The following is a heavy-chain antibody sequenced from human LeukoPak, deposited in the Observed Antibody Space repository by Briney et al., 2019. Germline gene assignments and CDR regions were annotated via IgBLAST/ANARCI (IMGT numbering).Heavy chain of an antibody. CDR2: ISSSSSYI. D-gene: IGHD3-3*01. J-gene: IGHJ3*02. Sequence: GGSLRLSCGAASGFTVSSNYMNWVRQAPGKGLEWVSSISSSSSYIYYADSVKGRFTISRDNAKNSLYLQMNSLRAEDTAVYYCARARAEWLGAFDIWGQGTMVTVSS. V-gene: IGHV3-21*01. CDR3: ARARAEWLGAFDI. CDR1: GFTVSSNY.